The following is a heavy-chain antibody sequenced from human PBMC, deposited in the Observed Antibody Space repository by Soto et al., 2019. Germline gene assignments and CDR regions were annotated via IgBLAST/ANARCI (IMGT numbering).Heavy chain of an antibody. CDR2: IYYSGST. D-gene: IGHD6-13*01. CDR3: ARDRMSSSGYGMDV. V-gene: IGHV4-59*01. CDR1: GGSISSYY. J-gene: IGHJ6*02. Sequence: SETLSLTXTVSGGSISSYYWSWIRQPPGKGLEWIGYIYYSGSTNYNPSLKSRVTISVDTSKNQFSLKLSSVTAADTAVYYCARDRMSSSGYGMDVWGQGTTVTVSS.